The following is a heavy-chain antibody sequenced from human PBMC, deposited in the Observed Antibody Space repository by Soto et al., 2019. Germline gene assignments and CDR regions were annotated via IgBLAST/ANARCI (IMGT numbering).Heavy chain of an antibody. CDR1: GFTFSSYA. CDR2: ISGSGGST. Sequence: GGSLRLSCAASGFTFSSYAMSWVRQAPGKGLEWVSAISGSGGSTYYADSVKGRFTISRDNSKNTLYLQMNSLRAEDTAVYYCAKDPIVVVPAAMGWFDPWGQGTLVTVSS. V-gene: IGHV3-23*01. J-gene: IGHJ5*02. CDR3: AKDPIVVVPAAMGWFDP. D-gene: IGHD2-2*01.